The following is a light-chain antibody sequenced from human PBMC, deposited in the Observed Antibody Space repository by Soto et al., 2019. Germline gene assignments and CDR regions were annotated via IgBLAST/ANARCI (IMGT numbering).Light chain of an antibody. CDR1: QSVLYSSNNKNY. CDR2: WAS. V-gene: IGKV4-1*01. Sequence: DIVMTQSPESLAVSLGERATINCKSSQSVLYSSNNKNYLAWYQQSPGQPPKVLIYWASTRESGVPDRFSGSGSGTDFTLTISSLQAEDVAVYYCQQNYNTPFTFGPGTKVHIK. J-gene: IGKJ3*01. CDR3: QQNYNTPFT.